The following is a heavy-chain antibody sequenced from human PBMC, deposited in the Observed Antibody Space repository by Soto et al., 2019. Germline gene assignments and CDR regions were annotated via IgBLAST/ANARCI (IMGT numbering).Heavy chain of an antibody. CDR1: GGSISSYY. Sequence: QVQLQESGPGLVKPSETLSLTCTVSGGSISSYYWSWIRQPPGKGLEWIGYIYYSGSTNYNPSLKSRVTISVDTSKNQFSLKLSSVTAADTAVYYCARQDDWNYYYGMDVWGQGTTVTVSS. J-gene: IGHJ6*02. CDR3: ARQDDWNYYYGMDV. CDR2: IYYSGST. D-gene: IGHD3-3*01. V-gene: IGHV4-59*08.